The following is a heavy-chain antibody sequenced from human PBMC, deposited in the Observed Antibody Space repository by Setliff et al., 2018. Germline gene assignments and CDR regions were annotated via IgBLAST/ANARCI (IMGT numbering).Heavy chain of an antibody. CDR3: ARDSTGSDLYEFQYMAV. CDR1: AYIFTNHY. CDR2: ISPNSGNT. V-gene: IGHV1-2*02. J-gene: IGHJ6*03. D-gene: IGHD1-26*01. Sequence: GASVKVSCKASAYIFTNHYIHWIRQAPGQGLEWMGWISPNSGNTMYAQKFQPRVTMTRDTSISTAYLDLTSLRSDDTAIYYCARDSTGSDLYEFQYMAVWGKGTPVTV.